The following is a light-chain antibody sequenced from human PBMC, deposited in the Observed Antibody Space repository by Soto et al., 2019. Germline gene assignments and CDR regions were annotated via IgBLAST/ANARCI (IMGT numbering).Light chain of an antibody. Sequence: VLTQSPGTLSFSPGERATLSCRASQTVRNNYLAWYQQKPGQAPRLLIYDASSRATGIPDRFSGGGSGKDFTLTISRLEPEVLAVYYPKQFSRFHLTFG. V-gene: IGKV3-20*01. CDR3: KQFSRFHLT. CDR1: QTVRNNY. CDR2: DAS. J-gene: IGKJ4*01.